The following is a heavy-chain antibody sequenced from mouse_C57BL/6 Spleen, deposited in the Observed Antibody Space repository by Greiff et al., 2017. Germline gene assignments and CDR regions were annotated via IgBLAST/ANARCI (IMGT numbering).Heavy chain of an antibody. J-gene: IGHJ4*01. CDR1: GYAFSSSW. CDR2: IYPGDGDT. CDR3: ARDGPRAMDY. V-gene: IGHV1-82*01. D-gene: IGHD2-3*01. Sequence: QVQLQQSGPELVKPGASVKISCKASGYAFSSSWMNWVKQRPGKGLEWIGRIYPGDGDTNYNGKFKGKATLTADKSSSTAYMQLSSLTSEDSAVYFCARDGPRAMDYWGQGTSVTVSS.